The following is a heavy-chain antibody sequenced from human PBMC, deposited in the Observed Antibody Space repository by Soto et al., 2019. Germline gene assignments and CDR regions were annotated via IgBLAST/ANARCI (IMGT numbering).Heavy chain of an antibody. CDR1: GGSISSSSYY. Sequence: PSETLSLTCTVSGGSISSSSYYWGWIRQPPGKGLEWIGSIYYSGSTYYNPSLKSRVTISVDTSKNQFSLKLSSVTAADTAVYYCARAAEDIVVVPAARDAFDIWGQGTMVTVSS. J-gene: IGHJ3*02. CDR2: IYYSGST. CDR3: ARAAEDIVVVPAARDAFDI. V-gene: IGHV4-39*01. D-gene: IGHD2-2*01.